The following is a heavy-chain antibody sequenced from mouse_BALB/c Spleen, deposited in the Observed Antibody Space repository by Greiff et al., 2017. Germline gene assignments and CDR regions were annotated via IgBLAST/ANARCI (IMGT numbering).Heavy chain of an antibody. J-gene: IGHJ1*01. D-gene: IGHD2-3*01. CDR2: ISYDGSN. V-gene: IGHV3-6*02. CDR3: ADGYFHWYFDV. Sequence: DVKLQESGPGLVKPSQSLSLTCSVTGYSITSGYYWNWIRQFPGNKLEWMGYISYDGSNNYNPSLKNRISITRDTSKNQFFLKLNSVTTEDTATYYCADGYFHWYFDVWGAGTTVTVSS. CDR1: GYSITSGYY.